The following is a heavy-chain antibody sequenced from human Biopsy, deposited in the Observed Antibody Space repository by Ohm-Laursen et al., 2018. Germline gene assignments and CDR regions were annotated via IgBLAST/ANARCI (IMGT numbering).Heavy chain of an antibody. J-gene: IGHJ2*01. D-gene: IGHD6-19*01. CDR2: LCYDGTNE. CDR1: GFTFCHYA. CDR3: ARGLSSGWYGYFDV. Sequence: SLRLSCSATGFTFCHYAMHWVLQAPGKGLAWISLLCYDGTNEDYADSVKGRFTISRDNSKNTLYLQINTLTLEDTAFYYFARGLSSGWYGYFDVWGRGTLVTVSS. V-gene: IGHV3-33*04.